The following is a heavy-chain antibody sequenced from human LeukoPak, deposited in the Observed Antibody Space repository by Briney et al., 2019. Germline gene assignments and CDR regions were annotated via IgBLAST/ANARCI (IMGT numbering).Heavy chain of an antibody. Sequence: GGSLRLSCSASGFTFNTFAMYWVRQAPGERLEYVSAISSDGHSTYYADSVKGRFTISRDSSKNTLYLQMSSPRAEDTAVYYCVKTTTSYYYDCWGQGTLVTVSS. CDR2: ISSDGHST. J-gene: IGHJ4*02. D-gene: IGHD3-9*01. CDR3: VKTTTSYYYDC. V-gene: IGHV3-64D*06. CDR1: GFTFNTFA.